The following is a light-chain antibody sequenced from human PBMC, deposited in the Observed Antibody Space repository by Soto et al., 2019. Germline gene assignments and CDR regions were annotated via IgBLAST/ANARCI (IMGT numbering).Light chain of an antibody. CDR1: SSDVGSYNL. V-gene: IGLV2-23*01. J-gene: IGLJ2*01. CDR3: CSYAGSSTYV. CDR2: EGS. Sequence: QSVLTQPASVSGSPGQSITISCTGTSSDVGSYNLVSWYQHHPGKAPKLMIYEGSKRPSGVSNRFSGSKSGKTASLTISGLQAEDEADYYCCSYAGSSTYVFGGGTKVTVL.